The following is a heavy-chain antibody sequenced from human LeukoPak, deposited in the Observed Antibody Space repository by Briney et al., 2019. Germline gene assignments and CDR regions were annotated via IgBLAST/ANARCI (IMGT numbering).Heavy chain of an antibody. V-gene: IGHV3-21*01. CDR2: ITTATSSYI. Sequence: KPGGSLRLSCAASGFTFSSHDMNWVRQAPGKGLEWVSSITTATSSYIYYADSVKGRFTISRDDAKNSLYLQMNSLRAEDTAVYYCARDSSPSWAAAGTPLNDYWGQGTLVTVSS. CDR1: GFTFSSHD. D-gene: IGHD6-13*01. CDR3: ARDSSPSWAAAGTPLNDY. J-gene: IGHJ4*02.